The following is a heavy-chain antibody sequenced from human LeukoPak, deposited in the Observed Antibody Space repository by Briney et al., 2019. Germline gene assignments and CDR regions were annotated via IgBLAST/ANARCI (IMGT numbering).Heavy chain of an antibody. CDR2: IYYSGST. D-gene: IGHD3-3*01. CDR3: ARLANYDFWRGPYLHDAFDI. V-gene: IGHV4-59*08. J-gene: IGHJ3*02. Sequence: PSETLSLTCTVSGGSISSYYWSWIRQPPGKGLEWIGYIYYSGSTNYNPSLKSRVTISIDTSKNQFSLKLSSVTAADTAVYYCARLANYDFWRGPYLHDAFDIWGQGTVVTVSS. CDR1: GGSISSYY.